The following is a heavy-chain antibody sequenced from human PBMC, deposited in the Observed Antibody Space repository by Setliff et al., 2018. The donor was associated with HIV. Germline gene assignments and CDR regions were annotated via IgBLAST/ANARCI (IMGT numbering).Heavy chain of an antibody. Sequence: SVKVSCKTSGGTFNTYGMNWVRQAPGQGLEWMGGIIPIVSVPNYAQKFQDRVTITADESTSTVYMEISSLTSEDMALYYCARGPLYGYDRGYFDYWGQGTLVTVSS. D-gene: IGHD5-12*01. CDR2: IIPIVSVP. J-gene: IGHJ4*02. CDR3: ARGPLYGYDRGYFDY. V-gene: IGHV1-69*10. CDR1: GGTFNTYG.